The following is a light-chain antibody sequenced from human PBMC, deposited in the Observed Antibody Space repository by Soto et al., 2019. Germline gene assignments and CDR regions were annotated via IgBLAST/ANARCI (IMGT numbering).Light chain of an antibody. CDR1: NIGSKS. Sequence: SYVLTQPPSVSVAPGQTARITCGGNNIGSKSVHWYQQKPGQAPVLVVDDDSDRPSGIPERFSGSNSGNTATLTISGLQAEDEADYYCCSYAGSYTFGGGTKLTVL. CDR3: CSYAGSYT. V-gene: IGLV3-21*02. J-gene: IGLJ2*01. CDR2: DDS.